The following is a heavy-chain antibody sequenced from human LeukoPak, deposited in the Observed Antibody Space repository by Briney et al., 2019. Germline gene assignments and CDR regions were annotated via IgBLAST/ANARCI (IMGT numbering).Heavy chain of an antibody. J-gene: IGHJ5*02. D-gene: IGHD3-16*01. CDR3: ARQREEKGLIHWLDP. V-gene: IGHV4-39*01. CDR1: GGSITSSGYY. Sequence: SETLSLTCTVSGGSITSSGYYWAWIRQTPGKGLEWIGSIHHSETTYFNPSLKSPVTISVDPSKNEFYLQVKSVTAADSALYHCARQREEKGLIHWLDPWGPGTLVTVSS. CDR2: IHHSETT.